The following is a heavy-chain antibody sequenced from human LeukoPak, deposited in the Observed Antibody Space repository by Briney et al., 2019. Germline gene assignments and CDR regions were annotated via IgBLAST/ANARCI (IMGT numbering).Heavy chain of an antibody. CDR3: ARAFRGIFGVFEAFDI. CDR1: GGSISSGSYC. J-gene: IGHJ3*02. V-gene: IGHV4-61*09. D-gene: IGHD3-3*01. CDR2: IHTSGNT. Sequence: SQTLSLTCTVSGGSISSGSYCWSWIRQPAGKGLEWIGHIHTSGNTNYNSSLKSRVTISVDMSKNQFSLKLSSVTAADTAVYYCARAFRGIFGVFEAFDIWGQGTMVTVSS.